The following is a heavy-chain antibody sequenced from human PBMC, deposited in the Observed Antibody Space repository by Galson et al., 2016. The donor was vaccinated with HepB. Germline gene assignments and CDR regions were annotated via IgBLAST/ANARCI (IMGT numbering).Heavy chain of an antibody. CDR3: ARLDHRGYKYAYLDY. CDR1: GYTFTSHW. Sequence: QSGAEVKKPGESLKISCKGSGYTFTSHWIGWVRQMPGKGLEVMGFIYPGDFDTRYSPSFQGQVTISADKSTTNVYLQWSSLKASETAIYYCARLDHRGYKYAYLDYWGQGTLVTVSS. J-gene: IGHJ4*02. V-gene: IGHV5-51*01. D-gene: IGHD5-18*01. CDR2: IYPGDFDT.